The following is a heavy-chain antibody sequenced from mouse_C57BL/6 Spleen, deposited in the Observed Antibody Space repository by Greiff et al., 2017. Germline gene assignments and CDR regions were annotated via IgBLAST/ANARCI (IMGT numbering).Heavy chain of an antibody. J-gene: IGHJ1*03. V-gene: IGHV1-55*01. Sequence: QVQLQQPGAELVKPGASVKMSCKASGYTFTSYWITWVKQRPGQGLEWIGDIYPGSRSTNYNEKFKSKATLTVDTSSSTAYMQLSSLTSEDSAVYYCARGRYGSSHWYFDVWGTGTTVTVSS. CDR1: GYTFTSYW. CDR3: ARGRYGSSHWYFDV. D-gene: IGHD1-1*01. CDR2: IYPGSRST.